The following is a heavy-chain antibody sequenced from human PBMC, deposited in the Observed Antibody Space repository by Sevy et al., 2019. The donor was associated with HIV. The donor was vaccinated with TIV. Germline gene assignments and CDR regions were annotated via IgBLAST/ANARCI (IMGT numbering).Heavy chain of an antibody. Sequence: SETLSLTCTVSGASISSGDDYWSWIRQPPGKGLEWIGYIYYSGSTYYNPSLKSRVTISVDTSKNQFSLKVRSVTAADTAVYYCARVRGYTHVYSFDYLGQGSLVTVSS. J-gene: IGHJ4*02. CDR2: IYYSGST. V-gene: IGHV4-30-4*01. CDR3: ARVRGYTHVYSFDY. D-gene: IGHD5-18*01. CDR1: GASISSGDDY.